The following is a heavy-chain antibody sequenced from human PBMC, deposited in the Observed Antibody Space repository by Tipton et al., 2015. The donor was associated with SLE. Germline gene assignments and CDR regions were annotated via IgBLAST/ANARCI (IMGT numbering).Heavy chain of an antibody. D-gene: IGHD7-27*01. CDR3: ARGTGDADY. V-gene: IGHV4-59*02. CDR2: VNRNEGT. Sequence: TLSLTCAVSGASVTTSYWTWLRQPPGKGLEWIAYVNRNEGTNFKPSLKSRVTISLDTSRNQFSLKLSSVTAADTAVYYCARGTGDADYWGQGTLVTVSS. CDR1: GASVTTSY. J-gene: IGHJ4*02.